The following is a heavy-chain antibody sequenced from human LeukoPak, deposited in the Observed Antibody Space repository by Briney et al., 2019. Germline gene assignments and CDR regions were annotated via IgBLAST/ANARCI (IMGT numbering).Heavy chain of an antibody. CDR2: IYYSGST. V-gene: IGHV4-59*01. CDR1: GGSISSYY. J-gene: IGHJ4*02. Sequence: SKTPSLTCTVSGGSISSYYWSWIRQPPGKGLEWIGYIYYSGSTNYNPSLKSRVTISVDTSKNQFSLKLSSVTAADTAVYYCARGGYYFDYWGQGTLVTVSS. CDR3: ARGGYYFDY. D-gene: IGHD3-16*01.